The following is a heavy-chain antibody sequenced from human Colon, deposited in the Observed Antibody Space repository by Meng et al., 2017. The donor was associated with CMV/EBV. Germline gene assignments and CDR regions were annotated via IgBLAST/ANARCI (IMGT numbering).Heavy chain of an antibody. CDR3: ARARMVATPYYSDSSTYYLPDY. D-gene: IGHD3-22*01. CDR2: INPGNGDT. J-gene: IGHJ4*02. V-gene: IGHV1-3*01. Sequence: WVRQAPGQRLEWMGWINPGNGDTNFSQNFQGRVTITRDTSARIAYMEGNSLRSEDTAVYYCARARMVATPYYSDSSTYYLPDYWGQGTLVTVSS.